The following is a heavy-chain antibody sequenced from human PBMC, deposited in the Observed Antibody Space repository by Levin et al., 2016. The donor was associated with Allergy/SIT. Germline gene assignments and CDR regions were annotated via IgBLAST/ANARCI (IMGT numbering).Heavy chain of an antibody. J-gene: IGHJ5*02. CDR2: IYSGGST. D-gene: IGHD3-10*01. CDR1: GFTVSSNY. V-gene: IGHV3-53*01. Sequence: GGSLRLSCAASGFTVSSNYMSWVRQAPGKGLEWVSVIYSGGSTYYADSVKGRFTISRDNSKNTLYLQMNSLRAEDTAVYYCARAAGMTRPYWFDPWGQGTLVTVSS. CDR3: ARAAGMTRPYWFDP.